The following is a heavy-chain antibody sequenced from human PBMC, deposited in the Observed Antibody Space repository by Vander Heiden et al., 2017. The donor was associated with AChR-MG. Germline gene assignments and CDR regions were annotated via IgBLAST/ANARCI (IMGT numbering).Heavy chain of an antibody. CDR3: ALDSSASFVSYYYYCMDV. Sequence: QVQLQRSGPGLVKPSLTRSVNCAISGGSDCSYSDPSNWIRQPPSRGLEWLGKTYYRSKSYNDYAVPVKSRITINPDTSKIQLNLQLNSVTPADMAVYSCALDSSASFVSYYYYCMDVWGQGTTVTVSS. D-gene: IGHD3-3*01. V-gene: IGHV6-1*01. J-gene: IGHJ6*02. CDR2: TYYRSKSYN. CDR1: GGSDCSYSDP.